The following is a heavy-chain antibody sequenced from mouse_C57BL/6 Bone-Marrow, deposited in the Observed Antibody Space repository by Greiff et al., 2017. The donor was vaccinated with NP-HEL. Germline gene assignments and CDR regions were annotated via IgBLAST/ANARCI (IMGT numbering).Heavy chain of an antibody. D-gene: IGHD1-1*01. V-gene: IGHV14-1*01. CDR2: IDPEDGDT. CDR3: TRYYYVSTFAY. CDR1: GFNIKDYY. Sequence: VQLQQSGAELVRPGASVKLSCTASGFNIKDYYMHWVKQRPEQGLEWIGRIDPEDGDTEYAPKFPGKATMTADTSSNTAYLQLSSLTSEDTAVYYCTRYYYVSTFAYWGQGTLVTVSA. J-gene: IGHJ3*01.